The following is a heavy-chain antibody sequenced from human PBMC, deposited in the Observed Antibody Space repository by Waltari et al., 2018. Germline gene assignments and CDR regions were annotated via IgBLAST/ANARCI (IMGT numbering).Heavy chain of an antibody. V-gene: IGHV1-8*03. CDR1: GYTFTSYD. CDR3: ARGVGLLWFRETGYDY. D-gene: IGHD3-10*01. CDR2: MNPNSGNT. Sequence: QVQLVQSGAEVKKPGASVKVSCKASGYTFTSYDINWVRQATGQGLEWMGWMNPNSGNTGYAQKFQGRVTITRNTSISTAYMELSSLRSEDTAVYYCARGVGLLWFRETGYDYWGQGTLVTVSS. J-gene: IGHJ4*02.